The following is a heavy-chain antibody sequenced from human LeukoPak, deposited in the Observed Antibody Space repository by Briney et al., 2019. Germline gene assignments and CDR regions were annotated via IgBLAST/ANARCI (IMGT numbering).Heavy chain of an antibody. D-gene: IGHD6-19*01. CDR1: GYSFTSYW. CDR2: IYPGDSDT. Sequence: GESLKISCKGSGYSFTSYWIGWVRQMPGKGLEWMGIIYPGDSDTRYSPSFQGQVTISADKSISTAYLQWSSLKASDTAMYYCARGPQGNSSGWKGGLDAFDIRGQGTMVTVSS. J-gene: IGHJ3*02. V-gene: IGHV5-51*01. CDR3: ARGPQGNSSGWKGGLDAFDI.